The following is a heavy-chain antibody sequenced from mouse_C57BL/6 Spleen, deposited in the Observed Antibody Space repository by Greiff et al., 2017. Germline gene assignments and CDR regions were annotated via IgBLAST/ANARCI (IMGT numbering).Heavy chain of an antibody. CDR1: GYTFTSYT. CDR2: INPSSGYT. Sequence: QVQLQQSGAELARPGASVKMSCKASGYTFTSYTMHWVKQRPGQGLEWIGYINPSSGYTKYNQKFKDKATLTADKSSSTAYMQLSSLTSEDSAVYYCARRGDYDVFAYWGQGTLVTVSA. J-gene: IGHJ3*01. CDR3: ARRGDYDVFAY. V-gene: IGHV1-4*01. D-gene: IGHD2-4*01.